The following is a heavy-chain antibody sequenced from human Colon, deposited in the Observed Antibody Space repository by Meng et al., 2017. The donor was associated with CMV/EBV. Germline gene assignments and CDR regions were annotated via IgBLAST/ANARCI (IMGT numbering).Heavy chain of an antibody. J-gene: IGHJ6*02. CDR3: AREGGGISAVLRSDYYGLDV. V-gene: IGHV4-61*01. D-gene: IGHD6-13*01. Sequence: SETLSLTCTVSGGSVGTGSYYWSWIRQSPGKGLEWIGYIYYRSSSNYNPSLKSRVTMSIDTSKNQFALKLTSVTAADTAVYYCAREGGGISAVLRSDYYGLDVWGQGIAVTVSS. CDR1: GGSVGTGSYY. CDR2: IYYRSSS.